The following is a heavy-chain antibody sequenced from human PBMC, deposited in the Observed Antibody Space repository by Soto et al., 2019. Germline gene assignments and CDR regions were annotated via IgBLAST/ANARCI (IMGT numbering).Heavy chain of an antibody. CDR3: AKESDYYSNSKWSFDS. Sequence: QVQLVESGGGVVQPGRSLRLSCAASGFTFSHHGMHWVRQAPGKGLEWLTVVSSDGSITYDADSVRGRFAISRDNSKNTLYLHMNSLRPEDTAVYYCAKESDYYSNSKWSFDSWGQGILVTVSS. CDR2: VSSDGSIT. J-gene: IGHJ4*02. V-gene: IGHV3-30*18. D-gene: IGHD2-21*01. CDR1: GFTFSHHG.